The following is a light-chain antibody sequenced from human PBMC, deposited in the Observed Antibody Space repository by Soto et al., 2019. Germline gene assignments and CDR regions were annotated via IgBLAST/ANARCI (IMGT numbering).Light chain of an antibody. CDR3: QQSYNIPPVT. CDR1: QTIRRY. CDR2: AAS. Sequence: DIYMTQSPSSLSASVGDTVTITCRASQTIRRYLNWYQQKPGQAPKLLIDAASSLQSGVPSRFSGSGSETDFTLTITSLQPEDFATYYCQQSYNIPPVTFGGGTKVEVK. V-gene: IGKV1-39*01. J-gene: IGKJ4*01.